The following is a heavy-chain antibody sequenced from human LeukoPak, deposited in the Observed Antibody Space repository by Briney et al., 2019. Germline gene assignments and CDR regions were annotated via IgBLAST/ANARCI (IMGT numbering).Heavy chain of an antibody. CDR1: GFTVSSNY. D-gene: IGHD6-19*01. V-gene: IGHV3-53*01. CDR3: ARDRWSSGWELYFQH. CDR2: IYSGGST. Sequence: GGSLRLSCAASGFTVSSNYMSWVRQAPGKGLEWVSVIYSGGSTYYADSVKGRFTISRDNSKNTLYLQMNRLRAEDTAVYYCARDRWSSGWELYFQHWGQGTLVTVSS. J-gene: IGHJ1*01.